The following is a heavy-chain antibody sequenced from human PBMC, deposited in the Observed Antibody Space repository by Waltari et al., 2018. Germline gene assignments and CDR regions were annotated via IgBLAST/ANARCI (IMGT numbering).Heavy chain of an antibody. D-gene: IGHD1-26*01. CDR3: ARDRGRGLYLDS. CDR2: IHGTGKT. Sequence: LQLQQSGPGLVKPSESLYLSCAVSGDSVRNNYWWSWVRQPPGKGLEWIGQIHGTGKTNYNPSLESRVTVSMDTSNNQFSLRVTSPAAADTAVYFCARDRGRGLYLDSWGQGTLVTVS. V-gene: IGHV4-4*02. CDR1: GDSVRNNYW. J-gene: IGHJ4*02.